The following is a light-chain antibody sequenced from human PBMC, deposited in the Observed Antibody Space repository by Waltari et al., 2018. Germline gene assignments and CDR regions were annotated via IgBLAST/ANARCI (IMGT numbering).Light chain of an antibody. CDR1: NSFFISDNH. CDR2: DVD. CDR3: SSYTSFSTWV. V-gene: IGLV2-14*03. J-gene: IGLJ3*02. Sequence: QSALTQPASVSGSPGQSITISCTAANSFFISDNHVSWYQQHPGKAPKVMIYDVDNRPSGVSPRFSGSRSGNTASLSISGLQTEDEADYYCSSYTSFSTWVFGGGTKLTVL.